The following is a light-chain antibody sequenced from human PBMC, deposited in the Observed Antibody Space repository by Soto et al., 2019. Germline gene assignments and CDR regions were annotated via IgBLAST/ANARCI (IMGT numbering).Light chain of an antibody. CDR3: SSFSKSSTLVV. J-gene: IGLJ2*01. V-gene: IGLV2-14*03. CDR2: DVT. Sequence: QSALTQPASVSGSPGQSVTISCTGTSSDIGGFNHVSWYQSHPGKAPKLIISDVTNRPSGISDRFSGSKSGNTASLTISGLQAEDEADYHCSSFSKSSTLVVFGGGTKSPS. CDR1: SSDIGGFNH.